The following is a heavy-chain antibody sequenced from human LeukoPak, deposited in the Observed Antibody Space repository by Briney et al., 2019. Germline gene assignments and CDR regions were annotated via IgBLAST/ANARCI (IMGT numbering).Heavy chain of an antibody. CDR1: GFTFSTYS. CDR2: ISSSSSFI. V-gene: IGHV3-21*01. J-gene: IGHJ4*02. Sequence: PGGSLRLSCAASGFTFSTYSMNWVRQASGKGLEWVSSISSSSSFIYYADSVKGRFTISRDNAKNSLYLQMNSLRAEDTAVYYCARRDYYGDYSFDYWGQGTLVTVSS. CDR3: ARRDYYGDYSFDY. D-gene: IGHD4-17*01.